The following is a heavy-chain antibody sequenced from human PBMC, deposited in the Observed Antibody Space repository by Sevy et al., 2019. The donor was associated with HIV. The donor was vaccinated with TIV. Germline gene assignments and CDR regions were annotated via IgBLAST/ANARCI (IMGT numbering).Heavy chain of an antibody. V-gene: IGHV1-24*01. D-gene: IGHD3-22*01. Sequence: ASVKVSCKVSGYSLTDLSMHWVRQAPGIGLEWMGRFDPEDGERIYTQKFQGRVTMTEDTSRDTAYMELSSLRSEDTAMYYCATTREYYSDNSGYSDYWGQGTLVTVSS. CDR1: GYSLTDLS. CDR2: FDPEDGER. CDR3: ATTREYYSDNSGYSDY. J-gene: IGHJ4*02.